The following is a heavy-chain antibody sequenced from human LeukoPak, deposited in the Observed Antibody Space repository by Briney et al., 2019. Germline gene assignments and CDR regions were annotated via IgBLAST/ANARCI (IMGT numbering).Heavy chain of an antibody. D-gene: IGHD6-19*01. CDR2: INQDGSET. CDR3: ARIFFTSAWY. V-gene: IGHV3-7*01. CDR1: GFTFSTYR. J-gene: IGHJ4*02. Sequence: GGSLRLSCAASGFTFSTYRMSWVRQAPGEGLEWVATINQDGSETYYVDSVKGRFTISRDNARNSLFLHMNTLRAEDTAVYYCARIFFTSAWYWGQGTLVTVSS.